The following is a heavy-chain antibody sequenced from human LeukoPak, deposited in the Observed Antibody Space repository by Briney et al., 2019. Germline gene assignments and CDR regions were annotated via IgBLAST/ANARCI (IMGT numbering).Heavy chain of an antibody. D-gene: IGHD2-2*01. Sequence: ASVKVSCKASGYTFTGYYMHWVRQAPGQGLEGMGWINPNSGGTNHAQKFQGRVTMTRDKSISTAYMELSRLRSDDTAVYYCARDRLGMDQLRSSGWFDPWGQGTLVTVSS. CDR3: ARDRLGMDQLRSSGWFDP. J-gene: IGHJ5*02. CDR2: INPNSGGT. V-gene: IGHV1-2*02. CDR1: GYTFTGYY.